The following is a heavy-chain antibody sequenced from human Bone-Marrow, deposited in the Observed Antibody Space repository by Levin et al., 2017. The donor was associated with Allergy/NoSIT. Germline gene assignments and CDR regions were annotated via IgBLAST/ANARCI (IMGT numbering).Heavy chain of an antibody. CDR2: IFYSGSS. Sequence: SETLSLTCTVSGGSISGYYWSWVRQPPGKGLEWVGHIFYSGSSNYNPSLKSRVTISINTSKNQFSLNLTSVTAADTAFYYCARSVAGEFDYWGQGTLVTVSS. D-gene: IGHD3-10*01. J-gene: IGHJ4*02. V-gene: IGHV4-59*01. CDR3: ARSVAGEFDY. CDR1: GGSISGYY.